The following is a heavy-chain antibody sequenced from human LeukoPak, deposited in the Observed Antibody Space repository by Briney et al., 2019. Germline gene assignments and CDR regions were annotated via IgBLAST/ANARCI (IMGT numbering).Heavy chain of an antibody. CDR3: ARDREWLVQRDWLDP. V-gene: IGHV1-2*02. CDR1: GYTFTGYY. Sequence: GASVKVSCKASGYTFTGYYMHWVRQAPGQGLEWMGCINPNSGGTNYAQKFQGRVTMTRDTSISTAYMELSRLRSDDTAVYYCARDREWLVQRDWLDPWGQGTLVTVSS. CDR2: INPNSGGT. J-gene: IGHJ5*02. D-gene: IGHD6-19*01.